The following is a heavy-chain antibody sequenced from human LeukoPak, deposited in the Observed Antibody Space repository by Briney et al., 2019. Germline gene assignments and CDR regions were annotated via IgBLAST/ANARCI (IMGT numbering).Heavy chain of an antibody. J-gene: IGHJ6*03. D-gene: IGHD1-7*01. V-gene: IGHV4-4*07. CDR2: IHTSGST. CDR1: GGSISSYY. CDR3: ARSGGTTNYYYMDV. Sequence: PSETLSLTCTVSGGSISSYYWSWIRQPAGKGLEWIGRIHTSGSTNYNPSLKSRVTMSVDTSKNQFSLKLSSVTAADTAVYYCARSGGTTNYYYMDVWGKGTTVTVSS.